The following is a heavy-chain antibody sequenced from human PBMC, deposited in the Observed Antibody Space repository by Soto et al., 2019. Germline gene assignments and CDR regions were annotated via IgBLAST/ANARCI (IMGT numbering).Heavy chain of an antibody. CDR1: GFSTSTDY. J-gene: IGHJ4*01. Sequence: PGGSLILSCATSGFSTSTDYMSWVRQAPGKGLECISVIYAGGTTYYRDSVKGRFTISRDNSKNTVYLQMNSLKTEDTAVYYCNTDSYFTLKLVRFDYWGLGTLVTVSS. D-gene: IGHD3-22*01. CDR3: NTDSYFTLKLVRFDY. V-gene: IGHV3-53*01. CDR2: IYAGGTT.